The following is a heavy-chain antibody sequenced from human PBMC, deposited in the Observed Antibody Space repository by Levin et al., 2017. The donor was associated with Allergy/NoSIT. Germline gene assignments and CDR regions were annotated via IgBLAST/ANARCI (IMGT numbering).Heavy chain of an antibody. CDR3: AHKPTAVSRGVKDPVFDY. J-gene: IGHJ4*02. CDR2: IYWDDDK. D-gene: IGHD3-10*01. V-gene: IGHV2-5*02. CDR1: GFSLTTSGVG. Sequence: SGPTLVKPTQTLTLTCTFSGFSLTTSGVGVGWIRQPPGKALEWLALIYWDDDKRYSPSLKSRLTITKDTSTNQVVLTVTNMDPVDTATYDGAHKPTAVSRGVKDPVFDYWGQGILVTVSS.